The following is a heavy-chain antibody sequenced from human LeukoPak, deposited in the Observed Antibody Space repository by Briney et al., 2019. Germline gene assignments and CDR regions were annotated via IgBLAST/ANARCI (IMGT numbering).Heavy chain of an antibody. CDR3: ARGGRIAAAGTPIFHY. J-gene: IGHJ4*02. D-gene: IGHD6-13*01. CDR2: INPNSGGT. Sequence: GASVKVSCKASGYTFTGYYMHWVRQAPGQGLEWMGWINPNSGGTNYAQKFQGRVTMTRDTSNSTAYMELSRLRSDDTAVYYCARGGRIAAAGTPIFHYWGQGTLVTVSS. V-gene: IGHV1-2*02. CDR1: GYTFTGYY.